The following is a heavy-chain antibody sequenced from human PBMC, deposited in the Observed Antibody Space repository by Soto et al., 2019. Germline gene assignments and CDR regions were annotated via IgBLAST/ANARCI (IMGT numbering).Heavy chain of an antibody. D-gene: IGHD5-12*01. CDR1: GGSISSGDYY. J-gene: IGHJ4*02. Sequence: QVQLQESGPGLVKPSQTLSLTCTVSGGSISSGDYYWSWIRQPPGKGLEWIGYIYYSGSTYYNPSLKSRVTISVDTSKIPLSMKLRYVTASDTAVYYCARYDVGYSGSFGWGKYYFDYWGQGTPVTVSS. V-gene: IGHV4-30-4*01. CDR3: ARYDVGYSGSFGWGKYYFDY. CDR2: IYYSGST.